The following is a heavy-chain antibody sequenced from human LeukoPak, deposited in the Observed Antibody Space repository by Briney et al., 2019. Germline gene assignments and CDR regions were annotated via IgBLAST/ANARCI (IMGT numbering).Heavy chain of an antibody. Sequence: GGSLRLSCAASGFIFSNYGMNWVRQAPGKRLEWVSYISSSSDSIYYADSVKGRFTISRDNAENSLYLQMNSLRDKDTAVYYCARAMRSGYDYWGQGTLVTVSS. CDR2: ISSSSDSI. D-gene: IGHD5-12*01. CDR3: ARAMRSGYDY. J-gene: IGHJ4*02. V-gene: IGHV3-48*02. CDR1: GFIFSNYG.